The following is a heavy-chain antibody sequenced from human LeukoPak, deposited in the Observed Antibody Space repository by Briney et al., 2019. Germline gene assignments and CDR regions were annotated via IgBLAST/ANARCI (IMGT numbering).Heavy chain of an antibody. CDR2: ISVKDGHT. D-gene: IGHD3-3*01. Sequence: ASVKVSCKASGYTFTNHGISWVRQAPGQGLEWMGWISVKDGHTDYAQNYQGRVTMTTDTSTSTAYMELRSLRSDDTALYYCARESYYGFWSGFRDYWGQGTLVTVSS. CDR3: ARESYYGFWSGFRDY. V-gene: IGHV1-18*01. CDR1: GYTFTNHG. J-gene: IGHJ4*02.